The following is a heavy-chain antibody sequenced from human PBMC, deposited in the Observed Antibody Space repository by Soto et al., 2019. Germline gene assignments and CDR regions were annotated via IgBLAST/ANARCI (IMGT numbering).Heavy chain of an antibody. CDR3: ARDQTGYGIRYFQH. CDR2: ISSSGSTI. V-gene: IGHV3-11*01. Sequence: GGSLRLSCSASGFTFSDYYMSWIRQAPGKGLEWVSYISSSGSTIYYADSVKGRFTISRDNAKNSLYLQMNSLRAEDTAVYYCARDQTGYGIRYFQHWGQGTLVTVSS. J-gene: IGHJ1*01. D-gene: IGHD5-18*01. CDR1: GFTFSDYY.